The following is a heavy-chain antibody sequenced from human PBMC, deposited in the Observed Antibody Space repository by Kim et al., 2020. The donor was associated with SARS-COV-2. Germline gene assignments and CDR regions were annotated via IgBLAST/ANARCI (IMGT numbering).Heavy chain of an antibody. Sequence: GGSLRLSCAASGFTFSSYAMHWVRQAPGKGLEWVAVISYDGSNKYYADSVKGRFPISRDNSKNTLYLQMNSLRAEDTAVYYCARERQYSSSWYVSSEVLYWGQGTLVTVSS. CDR2: ISYDGSNK. V-gene: IGHV3-30*04. CDR1: GFTFSSYA. J-gene: IGHJ4*02. CDR3: ARERQYSSSWYVSSEVLY. D-gene: IGHD6-13*01.